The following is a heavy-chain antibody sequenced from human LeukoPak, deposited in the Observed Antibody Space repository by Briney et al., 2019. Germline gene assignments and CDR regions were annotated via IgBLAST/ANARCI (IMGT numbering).Heavy chain of an antibody. CDR1: GYTFTSYY. J-gene: IGHJ4*02. CDR2: INPSGGST. CDR3: ARDGRVVPAARAASDY. D-gene: IGHD2-2*01. Sequence: AASVKVSCKASGYTFTSYYMHWVRQAPGQGLEWMGIINPSGGSTSYAQKFQGRVTMTRDTSTSTVYMELSSLRSEDTAVYYCARDGRVVPAARAASDYWGQGTLVTVSS. V-gene: IGHV1-46*01.